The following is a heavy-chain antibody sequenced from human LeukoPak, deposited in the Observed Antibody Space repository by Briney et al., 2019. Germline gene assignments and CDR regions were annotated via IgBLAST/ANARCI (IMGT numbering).Heavy chain of an antibody. J-gene: IGHJ4*02. Sequence: PETLSLTSTLSGVSISSYYWGWIPQPPGEGLERIGYIYYSGSPNYDPSLSSRVTISVDTSKIQFSLKLSSVTAADTAVYYSAIGGSSGWSYYFDYWGQGTLVTVSS. CDR3: AIGGSSGWSYYFDY. V-gene: IGHV4-59*01. CDR2: IYYSGSP. D-gene: IGHD6-19*01. CDR1: GVSISSYY.